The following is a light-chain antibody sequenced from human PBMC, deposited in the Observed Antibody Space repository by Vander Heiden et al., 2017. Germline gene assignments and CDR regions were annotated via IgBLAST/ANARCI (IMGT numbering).Light chain of an antibody. J-gene: IGKJ5*01. V-gene: IGKV1-39*01. CDR3: QQSVSIPPAT. CDR1: QSIGRY. Sequence: DIQLTQSPSSLPASVGDSVPITCRASQSIGRYLNWYRQKPGKAPELLVYAASSLQSGAPSGFRGSGSGTDFTLTISSLQSEDFTTDFCQQSVSIPPATFGQGTRLEIK. CDR2: AAS.